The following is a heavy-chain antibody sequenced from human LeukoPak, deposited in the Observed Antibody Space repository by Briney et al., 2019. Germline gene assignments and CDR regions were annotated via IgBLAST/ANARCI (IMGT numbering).Heavy chain of an antibody. D-gene: IGHD5-18*01. CDR1: GGTFSSYA. CDR2: IIPIFGTA. J-gene: IGHJ6*04. Sequence: SVKVSCKASGGTFSSYAIGWVRQAPGQGLEWMGGIIPIFGTANYAQKFQGRVTITADESTSTAYMELSSLRSEDTAVYYCARGGYSYGYYYYGMDVWGKGTTVTVSS. CDR3: ARGGYSYGYYYYGMDV. V-gene: IGHV1-69*13.